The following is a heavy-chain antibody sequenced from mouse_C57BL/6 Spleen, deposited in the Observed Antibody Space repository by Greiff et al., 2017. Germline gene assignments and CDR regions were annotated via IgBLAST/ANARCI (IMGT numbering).Heavy chain of an antibody. CDR3: ARQGGSDY. CDR2: ISSGGSYT. V-gene: IGHV5-6*01. J-gene: IGHJ2*01. D-gene: IGHD1-1*02. Sequence: EVKVVESGGDLVKPGGSLKLSCAASGFTFSSYGMSWVRQTPDKRLEWVATISSGGSYTYYPDSVKGRFTISRDNAKNTLYLQMSSLKSEDTAMYYCARQGGSDYWGQGTTLTVSS. CDR1: GFTFSSYG.